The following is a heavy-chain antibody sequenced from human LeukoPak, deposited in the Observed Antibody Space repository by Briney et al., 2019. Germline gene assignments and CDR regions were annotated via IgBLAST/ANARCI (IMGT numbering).Heavy chain of an antibody. CDR3: ARSFLSIVAASTAG. D-gene: IGHD2-15*01. J-gene: IGHJ6*01. CDR2: ISSSSSYI. Sequence: PGGTLTLSCAASGFTFSSYSMNWVRQAPGKGLEWVSSISSSSSYIYYAYPVKGRFTIYRDNAKTSLYLQMNGLAAEETAVYYCARSFLSIVAASTAGWGQG. CDR1: GFTFSSYS. V-gene: IGHV3-21*01.